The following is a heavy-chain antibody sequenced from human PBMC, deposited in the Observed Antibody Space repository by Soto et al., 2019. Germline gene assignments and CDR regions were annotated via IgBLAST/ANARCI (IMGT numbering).Heavy chain of an antibody. Sequence: GASVKVSCKTSGYTFTNYFIHWVRQAPGQGLEWMGIINPSADSTNYAQKFQGRVTVTGDTSTSTVYMELRRLRSEDTAVYYCVREYGGSRVFDYWGQGTPVTVSS. V-gene: IGHV1-46*01. CDR3: VREYGGSRVFDY. J-gene: IGHJ4*02. D-gene: IGHD1-26*01. CDR2: INPSADST. CDR1: GYTFTNYF.